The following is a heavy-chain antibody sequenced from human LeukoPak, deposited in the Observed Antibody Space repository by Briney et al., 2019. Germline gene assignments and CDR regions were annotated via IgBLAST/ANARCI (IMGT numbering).Heavy chain of an antibody. V-gene: IGHV4-59*11. CDR3: ARGSRAHYYYYMDV. CDR2: IYYSGST. Sequence: SETLSLTCTVSGGSISSHYWSWIRQPPGKGLEWIGYIYYSGSTNYNPSLKSRVTISVDTSKNQFSLKLSSVTAADTAVYYCARGSRAHYYYYMDVWGKGTTVTVSS. CDR1: GGSISSHY. J-gene: IGHJ6*03. D-gene: IGHD3-10*01.